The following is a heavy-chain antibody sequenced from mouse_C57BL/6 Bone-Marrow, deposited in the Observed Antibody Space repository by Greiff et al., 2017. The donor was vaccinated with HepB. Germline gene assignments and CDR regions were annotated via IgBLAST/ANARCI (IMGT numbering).Heavy chain of an antibody. CDR1: GFTFSDYY. CDR3: ARDTGDSLCDY. V-gene: IGHV5-16*01. CDR2: INYDGSST. J-gene: IGHJ2*01. Sequence: EVQRVESEGGLVQPGSSMKLSCTASGFTFSDYYMAWVRQVPEKGLEWVANINYDGSSTYYLDSLKSRFIISRDNAKNILYLQMSSLKSEDTDTYYCARDTGDSLCDYWGQGTTLTVSS. D-gene: IGHD6-5*01.